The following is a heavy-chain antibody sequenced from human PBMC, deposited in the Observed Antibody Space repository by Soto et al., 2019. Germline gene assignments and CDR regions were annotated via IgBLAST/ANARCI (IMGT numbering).Heavy chain of an antibody. CDR2: ISYDGSNN. D-gene: IGHD3-22*01. CDR3: VCGCLRCPTPRDSSGYYYFDY. Sequence: GGSLRLSWAASGFTFSSYAMHWVRQAPGKGLEWVAVISYDGSNNYYADSLTVRFTISRDNSKNTLYMQMNSLRAEDTAVYSCVCGCLRCPTPRDSSGYYYFDYWGQGTLVTVSS. J-gene: IGHJ4*02. CDR1: GFTFSSYA. V-gene: IGHV3-30*04.